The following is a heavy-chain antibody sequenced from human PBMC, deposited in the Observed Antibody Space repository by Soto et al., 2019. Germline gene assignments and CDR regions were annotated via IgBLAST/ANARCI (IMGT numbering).Heavy chain of an antibody. V-gene: IGHV4-59*01. CDR2: IYYSGDT. D-gene: IGHD3-10*01. CDR1: GGSIISYF. Sequence: PSETLSLTCTVSGGSIISYFWSWIRQPPGKGLEWIGYIYYSGDTNYSPSLKSRVTISVDTSKNQFSLKLSSVTAADTAVYYCARETGSGSYYDYWGQGALVTVSS. CDR3: ARETGSGSYYDY. J-gene: IGHJ4*02.